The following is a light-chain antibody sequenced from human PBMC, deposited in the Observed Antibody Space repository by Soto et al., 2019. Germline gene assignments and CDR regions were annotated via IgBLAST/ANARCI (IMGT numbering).Light chain of an antibody. CDR2: AAS. V-gene: IGKV1-39*01. J-gene: IGKJ1*01. Sequence: DIQMTQSPSSLSASVGDRVTITCRASQSISSYLNWYQQKPGXAPKLLIYAASSLQSGVPSRFSGXXSGKDFTLTISSLQPEDFATYYCQQSYSTPRTFGQGTKVDI. CDR3: QQSYSTPRT. CDR1: QSISSY.